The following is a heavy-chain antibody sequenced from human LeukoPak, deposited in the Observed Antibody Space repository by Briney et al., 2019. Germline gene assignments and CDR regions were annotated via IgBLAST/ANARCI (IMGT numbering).Heavy chain of an antibody. CDR1: GYTFTSYG. CDR2: ISAYNGNT. Sequence: ASVKVSCKASGYTFTSYGISWVRQAPGQGLEWMGWISAYNGNTNYAQKPQGRVTMTTDTSTSTAYMELRSLRSDDTAVYYCARDSGSYYYYYGMDVWGQGTTVTVSS. V-gene: IGHV1-18*01. D-gene: IGHD1-26*01. J-gene: IGHJ6*02. CDR3: ARDSGSYYYYYGMDV.